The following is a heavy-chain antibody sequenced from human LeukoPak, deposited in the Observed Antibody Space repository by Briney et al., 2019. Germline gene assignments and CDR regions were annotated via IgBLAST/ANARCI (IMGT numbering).Heavy chain of an antibody. CDR3: ARGFIVGATGFDY. V-gene: IGHV3-33*01. CDR1: GFTFSSYG. J-gene: IGHJ4*02. CDR2: IWHDGSNK. D-gene: IGHD1-26*01. Sequence: PGGSLRLSCAASGFTFSSYGMHSDRQAPGKGLEWVAVIWHDGSNKYYVDSVKGRFTISRDNSKNTLYLQMNSLRAEDTAVYYCARGFIVGATGFDYWGQGTLVTVSS.